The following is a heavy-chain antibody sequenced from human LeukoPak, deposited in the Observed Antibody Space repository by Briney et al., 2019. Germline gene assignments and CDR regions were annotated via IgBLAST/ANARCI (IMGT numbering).Heavy chain of an antibody. V-gene: IGHV3-30-3*01. CDR3: ARGPDYYYYNMDV. CDR2: ISYDGSNK. CDR1: GFTFSSYA. Sequence: GGSLRLSCAASGFTFSSYAMHWVRQAPGKGLEWVAVISYDGSNKYYADSVKGRFTISRDNSKNTLYLQMNSLRAEDTAVYFCARGPDYYYYNMDVWGKGTAVTVSS. J-gene: IGHJ6*03.